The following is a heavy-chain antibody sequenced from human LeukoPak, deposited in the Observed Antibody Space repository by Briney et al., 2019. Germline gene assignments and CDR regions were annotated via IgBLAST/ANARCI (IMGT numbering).Heavy chain of an antibody. Sequence: GGSLRLSCAASGFTFGSYWMHWVRQAPGKGLVRVSRINSDGSSTSYADSVKGRFTISRDNAKNTLYLQMNSLRAEDTAVYYCAKEGDWGSGWAFDIWGQGTMVTVSS. CDR1: GFTFGSYW. CDR3: AKEGDWGSGWAFDI. J-gene: IGHJ3*02. V-gene: IGHV3-74*01. CDR2: INSDGSST. D-gene: IGHD7-27*01.